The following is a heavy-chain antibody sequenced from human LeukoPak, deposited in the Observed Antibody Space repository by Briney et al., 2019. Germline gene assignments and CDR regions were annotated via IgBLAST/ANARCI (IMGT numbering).Heavy chain of an antibody. V-gene: IGHV1-2*06. D-gene: IGHD6-13*01. CDR1: GYTFTSYY. CDR3: ARDFLPGIAAAGDLFDY. J-gene: IGHJ4*02. CDR2: INPNSGGT. Sequence: ASVKVSCKASGYTFTSYYMHWVRQAPGQGLEWMGRINPNSGGTNYAQKFQGRVTMTRDTSISTAYMELSRLRSDDTAVYYCARDFLPGIAAAGDLFDYWGQGTLVTVSS.